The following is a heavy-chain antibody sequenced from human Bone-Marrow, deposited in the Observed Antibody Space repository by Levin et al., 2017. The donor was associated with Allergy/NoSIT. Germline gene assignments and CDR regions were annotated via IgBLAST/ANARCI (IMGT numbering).Heavy chain of an antibody. V-gene: IGHV3-30*18. J-gene: IGHJ5*02. CDR3: AKDQAEGGYNLGWFDP. D-gene: IGHD5-24*01. CDR1: GFTFSSYG. Sequence: GGSLRLSCAASGFTFSSYGMHWVRQAPGKGLEWVAVISYDGSNKYYADSVKGRFTISRDNSKNTLYLQMNSLRAEDTAVCYCAKDQAEGGYNLGWFDPWGQGTLVTVSS. CDR2: ISYDGSNK.